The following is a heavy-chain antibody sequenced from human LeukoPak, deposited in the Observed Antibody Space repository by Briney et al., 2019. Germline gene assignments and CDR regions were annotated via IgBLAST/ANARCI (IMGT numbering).Heavy chain of an antibody. J-gene: IGHJ4*02. CDR1: GFAFSSHW. CDR2: INGDGGST. V-gene: IGHV3-74*01. Sequence: PGGSPRLSCEASGFAFSSHWMHWVRQAPGKGLVWVSNINGDGGSTGYADSVKGRFTTSRDNAKNTLYLHMNSLRVEDTAVYYCARDEVGAPPIDYWGQGALVTVSS. D-gene: IGHD1-26*01. CDR3: ARDEVGAPPIDY.